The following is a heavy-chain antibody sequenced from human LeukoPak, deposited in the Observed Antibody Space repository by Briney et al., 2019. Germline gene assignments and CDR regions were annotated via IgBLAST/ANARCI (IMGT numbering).Heavy chain of an antibody. J-gene: IGHJ5*02. CDR1: GFTFDDYA. CDR2: ISWNSGSI. CDR3: AKDRGFGELLSSTWFDP. D-gene: IGHD3-10*01. Sequence: PGRSLRLSCAASGFTFDDYAMHWVRQAPGKGLEWVSGISWNSGSIGYADSVKGRFTISRDNAKNSLYLQMNSLRAEDTALYYCAKDRGFGELLSSTWFDPWGQRTLVTISS. V-gene: IGHV3-9*01.